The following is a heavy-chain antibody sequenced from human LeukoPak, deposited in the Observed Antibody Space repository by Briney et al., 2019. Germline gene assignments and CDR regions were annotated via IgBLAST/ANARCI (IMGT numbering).Heavy chain of an antibody. V-gene: IGHV1-18*01. Sequence: GASVKVSCKASGYTFTSYGISWVRQAPGQGLEWMGWISAYNGNTNYAQKLQGRVTMTTDTSTSTPYMEVKRLRSDDTAVYYCARASIGYCSSTSCYIANFDYWGQGTLVTVSS. CDR1: GYTFTSYG. J-gene: IGHJ4*02. CDR3: ARASIGYCSSTSCYIANFDY. D-gene: IGHD2-2*01. CDR2: ISAYNGNT.